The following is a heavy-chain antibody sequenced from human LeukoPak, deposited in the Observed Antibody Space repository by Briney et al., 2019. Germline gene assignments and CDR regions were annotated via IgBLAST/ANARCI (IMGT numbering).Heavy chain of an antibody. J-gene: IGHJ6*03. CDR1: GFTFTNAW. V-gene: IGHV3-15*01. Sequence: PGGSLRLSCAASGFTFTNAWMNWVRQAPGKGLEWVGRLKSRTDGGTTDYAAPVKGRFTISRDDSKNRLFLQMNSLKTEDTAVYYCTTGWLRWSRYMDVWGKGTTVTVSS. CDR3: TTGWLRWSRYMDV. D-gene: IGHD5-12*01. CDR2: LKSRTDGGTT.